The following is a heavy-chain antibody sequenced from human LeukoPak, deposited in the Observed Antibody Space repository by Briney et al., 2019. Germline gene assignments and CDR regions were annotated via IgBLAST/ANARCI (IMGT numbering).Heavy chain of an antibody. D-gene: IGHD2-2*02. CDR1: GFTFNNYA. J-gene: IGHJ4*02. V-gene: IGHV3-23*01. Sequence: PGGSLRLSCSASGFTFNNYAMSWVRQAPGKGLEWVSGISGSGGSRNYADSVKGRFTISRDNSKNTLYLQMNSLRAEDTAVYYCARGGLYSTELYYFDYWGQGTLVTVSS. CDR2: ISGSGGSR. CDR3: ARGGLYSTELYYFDY.